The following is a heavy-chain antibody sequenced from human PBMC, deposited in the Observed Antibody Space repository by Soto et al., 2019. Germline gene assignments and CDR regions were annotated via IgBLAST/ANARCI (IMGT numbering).Heavy chain of an antibody. J-gene: IGHJ6*02. CDR3: AHKLRYLDPMDV. Sequence: SGPTLVNPTQTLTLTCTFPGFSLSTGGVAVGWIRQPPGKALEWLALIYWNDDKLYSPSLKTRLTVTKDTSKNQVVLTMTNVGPVDTATYYCAHKLRYLDPMDVWGQGTTVTVSS. D-gene: IGHD3-9*01. CDR1: GFSLSTGGVA. V-gene: IGHV2-5*01. CDR2: IYWNDDK.